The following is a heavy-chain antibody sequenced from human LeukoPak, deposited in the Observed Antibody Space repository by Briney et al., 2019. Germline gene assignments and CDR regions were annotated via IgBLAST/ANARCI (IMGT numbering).Heavy chain of an antibody. D-gene: IGHD2-15*01. V-gene: IGHV3-21*01. CDR1: GFTFSSYS. J-gene: IGHJ4*02. CDR3: AKDGVVCSFDY. CDR2: ISGSSGYI. Sequence: GGSLRLSCAASGFTFSSYSMNWVRQAPGKGLEWVSSISGSSGYIYYADSLKGRFTISRDNAKNSLYLQMNSLRAEDTAVYYCAKDGVVCSFDYWGQGTLVTVSS.